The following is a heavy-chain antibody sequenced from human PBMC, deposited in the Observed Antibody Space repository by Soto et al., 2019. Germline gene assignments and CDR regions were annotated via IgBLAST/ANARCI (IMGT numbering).Heavy chain of an antibody. Sequence: EVQLLESGGGLVQPGGSLTLSCAASGFTFSSYGMTWVRQAPGKGLEWVSFSSATGAGRYYADSVKGRFNISRDNSKNTLYLQMSSLRADDTAVYYCAKDRRAGGNYGFYSDFWGQGALVIVSS. CDR2: SSATGAGR. J-gene: IGHJ4*02. V-gene: IGHV3-23*01. CDR3: AKDRRAGGNYGFYSDF. D-gene: IGHD1-7*01. CDR1: GFTFSSYG.